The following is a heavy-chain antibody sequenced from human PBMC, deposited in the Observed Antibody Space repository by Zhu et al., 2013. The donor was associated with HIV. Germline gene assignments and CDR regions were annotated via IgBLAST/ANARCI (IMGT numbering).Heavy chain of an antibody. V-gene: IGHV1-69*01. D-gene: IGHD2-2*01. Sequence: QVQLVQSGAEVKKPGSSVKVSCKASGGTFSSYAISWVRQAPGQGLEWMGGIIPIFGTANYAQKFQGRVTITADESTSTAYMELSSLRSEDTAVYYCARDRGYCSSTSCNNWFDPWGQGTLVTVSS. CDR2: IIPIFGTA. CDR1: GGTFSSYA. J-gene: IGHJ5*02. CDR3: ARDRGYCSSTSCNNWFDP.